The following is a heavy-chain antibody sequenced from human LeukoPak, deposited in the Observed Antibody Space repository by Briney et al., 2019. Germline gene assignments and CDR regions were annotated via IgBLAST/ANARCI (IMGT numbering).Heavy chain of an antibody. V-gene: IGHV3-30*01. CDR2: ISYDGRDK. Sequence: PGRSLRLSCAASGLTFNTYTMHWVRQAPGKGLEWVAVISYDGRDKYYADSVKGRFTISRDNSKNTLYLQMNSLRAEDTAVYYCARDYRYCSGGSCYLNYWGQGTLVTVS. CDR3: ARDYRYCSGGSCYLNY. D-gene: IGHD2-15*01. CDR1: GLTFNTYT. J-gene: IGHJ4*02.